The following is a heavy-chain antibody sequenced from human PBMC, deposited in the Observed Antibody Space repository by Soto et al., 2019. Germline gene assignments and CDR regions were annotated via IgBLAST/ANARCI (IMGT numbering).Heavy chain of an antibody. D-gene: IGHD4-17*01. J-gene: IGHJ6*02. V-gene: IGHV3-33*01. CDR3: ARGKCDYEYYYGMDV. CDR2: IWYDGSNK. CDR1: GFTFSSYG. Sequence: QVQLVESGGGVVQPGRSLRLSCAASGFTFSSYGMHWVRQAPGKGLEWVAVIWYDGSNKYYADSVKGRFTISRDNSKNALYLQMNGLKAEDTAVYYCARGKCDYEYYYGMDVWGQGTTVTVSS.